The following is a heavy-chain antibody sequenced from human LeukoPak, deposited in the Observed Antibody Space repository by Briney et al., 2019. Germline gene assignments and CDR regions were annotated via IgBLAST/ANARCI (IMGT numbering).Heavy chain of an antibody. J-gene: IGHJ6*03. CDR1: VFTFSSYS. V-gene: IGHV3-21*01. Sequence: PGGSLRLSCAASVFTFSSYSVNWVRQAPGKGLEWVSSISSSSIYIYYADSMKGRVTISRDNAKNSLYLQMSSLRGEDTAVYYCARGMATIDGYYYYMDVWAKGPTVTVSS. D-gene: IGHD5-24*01. CDR3: ARGMATIDGYYYYMDV. CDR2: ISSSSIYI.